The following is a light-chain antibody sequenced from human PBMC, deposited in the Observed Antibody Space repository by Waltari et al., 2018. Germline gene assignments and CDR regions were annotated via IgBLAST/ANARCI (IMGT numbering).Light chain of an antibody. CDR1: QSVLYSSNNQNY. Sequence: DIVMTQSPDSLAVSLGERATINCKSSQSVLYSSNNQNYLAWYQQKPGQPPKLLIYWASPRESGVPDRFSGSGSETDFTLTVSSLQAEDVAVYYCQQYYSTPTFGQGTKLEIK. CDR2: WAS. CDR3: QQYYSTPT. V-gene: IGKV4-1*01. J-gene: IGKJ2*01.